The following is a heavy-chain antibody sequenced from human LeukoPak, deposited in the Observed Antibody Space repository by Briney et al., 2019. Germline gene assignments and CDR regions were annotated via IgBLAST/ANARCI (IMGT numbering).Heavy chain of an antibody. CDR1: GGSISSGGYY. D-gene: IGHD2-2*01. V-gene: IGHV4-31*03. CDR3: ATIVVVPAAMGHIEY. Sequence: SETLSLTCTVSGGSISSGGYYWSWIRQHPGKGLEWIGYIYYSGSTYYNPSLKSRVTISVDTSKKQFSLKLSSATAADTAVYYCATIVVVPAAMGHIEYWGQGTLVTVSS. J-gene: IGHJ4*02. CDR2: IYYSGST.